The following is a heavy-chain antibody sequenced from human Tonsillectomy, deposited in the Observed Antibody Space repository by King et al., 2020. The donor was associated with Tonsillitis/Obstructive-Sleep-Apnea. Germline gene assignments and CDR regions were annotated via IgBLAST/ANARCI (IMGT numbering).Heavy chain of an antibody. CDR1: GYTFTGYY. Sequence: VQLVQSGAEVKKPGASVKVSCKASGYTFTGYYMHWVRQAPGQGLEWMGWINPNSGGTNYAQTFQGRVTMTRDTSISTAYMELSRLRSDDTAVYYCARGRDGYILFDYWGQGTLVTVSS. CDR2: INPNSGGT. J-gene: IGHJ4*02. D-gene: IGHD5-24*01. CDR3: ARGRDGYILFDY. V-gene: IGHV1-2*02.